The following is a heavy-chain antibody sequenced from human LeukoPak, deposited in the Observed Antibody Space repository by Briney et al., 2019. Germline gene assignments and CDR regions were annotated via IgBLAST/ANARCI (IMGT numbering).Heavy chain of an antibody. Sequence: GASVKVSLKASGYTFTSFRISWVRQPPGQGLEWMGCISAYNGNTNYAQKVQGRVTMTTDTSTSTAYMELRSLRSDDTAVYYCARCGYYYDSSGYSPNDYWGQGTLVTVSS. V-gene: IGHV1-18*01. J-gene: IGHJ4*02. D-gene: IGHD3-22*01. CDR3: ARCGYYYDSSGYSPNDY. CDR1: GYTFTSFR. CDR2: ISAYNGNT.